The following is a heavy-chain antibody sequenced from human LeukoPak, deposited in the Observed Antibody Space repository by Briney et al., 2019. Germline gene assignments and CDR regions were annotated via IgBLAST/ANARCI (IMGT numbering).Heavy chain of an antibody. Sequence: PGGSLRLSCAASVFSVSSNCVTWVRQAPGKGLEWVSVICGDGRLFYADSVKGRFSVSRDNYENTIYLQLTSLRVDDTAVYFCARERGDKDMSGGSSFDVWGQGTLVIVSS. CDR1: VFSVSSNC. CDR2: ICGDGRL. CDR3: ARERGDKDMSGGSSFDV. D-gene: IGHD3-9*01. V-gene: IGHV3-53*01. J-gene: IGHJ3*01.